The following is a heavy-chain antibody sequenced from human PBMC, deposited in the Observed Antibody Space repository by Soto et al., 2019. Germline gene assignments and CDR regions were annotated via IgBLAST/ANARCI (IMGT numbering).Heavy chain of an antibody. V-gene: IGHV4-39*01. CDR2: IHYRGYT. J-gene: IGHJ5*02. D-gene: IGHD3-9*01. Sequence: QVQLPGSGPGLVRPSETLSLTCTVSGASISTNHHNWAWVRQPPGKGLEWMGNIHYRGYTYFNPSLGSRLSMSVDTAKNQFSLKLTSVTAADTAVYYCARLPTGYPNWFDPWGQGTLVTVSS. CDR1: GASISTNHHN. CDR3: ARLPTGYPNWFDP.